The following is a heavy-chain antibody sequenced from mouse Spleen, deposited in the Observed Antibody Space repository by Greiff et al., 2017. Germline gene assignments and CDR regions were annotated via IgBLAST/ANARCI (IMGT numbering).Heavy chain of an antibody. CDR2: ISSGGGST. Sequence: EVMLVESGGGLVKLGGSLKLSCAASGFTFSSYYMSWVRQTPEKRLEWVATISSGGGSTYYPDSVKGRFTISRDNAKNTLYLQMSSLNSEDTAVYYCARDRAHYYGSSYDGFAYWGQGTLVTVSA. D-gene: IGHD1-1*01. CDR1: GFTFSSYY. CDR3: ARDRAHYYGSSYDGFAY. J-gene: IGHJ3*01. V-gene: IGHV5-9*01.